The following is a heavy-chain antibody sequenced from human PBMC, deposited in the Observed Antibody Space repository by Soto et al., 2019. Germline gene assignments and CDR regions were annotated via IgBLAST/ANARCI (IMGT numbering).Heavy chain of an antibody. D-gene: IGHD5-12*01. Sequence: EVQLVESGGGLVLPGGSLRLSCAASGFSLSSYWMSWVRQAPGKGLEWVANIKQDESEKYYVDSVKGRFTISRDNAKNSLYLQMNSLRAEDTAVYYCSSWGFIVATNWYFDLWGRGTLVTVSS. CDR3: SSWGFIVATNWYFDL. J-gene: IGHJ2*01. V-gene: IGHV3-7*01. CDR1: GFSLSSYW. CDR2: IKQDESEK.